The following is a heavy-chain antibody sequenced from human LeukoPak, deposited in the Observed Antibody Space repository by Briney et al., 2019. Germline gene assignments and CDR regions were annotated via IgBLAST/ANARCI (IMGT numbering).Heavy chain of an antibody. Sequence: GGSLRLSCAASGFTFSSYAMSWVRQAPGKGLEWVSAISGSGGSTYYADSVKGRFTISRDNSKNTLYLQMNSLRAEDTAVYYCANLARYSSSWYSRDAFDIWGQGTMVTVSS. D-gene: IGHD6-13*01. CDR1: GFTFSSYA. CDR2: ISGSGGST. J-gene: IGHJ3*02. V-gene: IGHV3-23*01. CDR3: ANLARYSSSWYSRDAFDI.